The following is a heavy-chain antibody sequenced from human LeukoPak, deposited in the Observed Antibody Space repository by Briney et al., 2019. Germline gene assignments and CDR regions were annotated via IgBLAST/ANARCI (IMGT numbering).Heavy chain of an antibody. CDR1: GGSFSGYY. V-gene: IGHV4-34*01. J-gene: IGHJ4*02. Sequence: SETLSLTCAVYGGSFSGYYWSWIRQPPGKGLEWIGEINHSGSTNYNPSLKSRVTISVDTSKNQFSLKLSSVTAADTAVYYCARGSQLPLQPLGYWGQGTLVTVSS. CDR2: INHSGST. CDR3: ARGSQLPLQPLGY. D-gene: IGHD2-2*01.